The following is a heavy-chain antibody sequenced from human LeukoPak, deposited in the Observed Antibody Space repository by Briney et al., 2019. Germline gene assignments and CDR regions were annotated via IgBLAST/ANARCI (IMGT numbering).Heavy chain of an antibody. CDR2: SKYDGSTK. CDR3: ARSDYFHN. D-gene: IGHD2/OR15-2a*01. J-gene: IGHJ3*01. CDR1: GFSLSGSW. Sequence: HTGGSLRLPCEASGFSLSGSWMHWVRQAPGKGLMWVSQSKYDGSTKSYAASVRGRFTISRDNAKNTLYLHMDSLRAEDTAVYYCARSDYFHNWGQGTMVVVSA. V-gene: IGHV3-74*01.